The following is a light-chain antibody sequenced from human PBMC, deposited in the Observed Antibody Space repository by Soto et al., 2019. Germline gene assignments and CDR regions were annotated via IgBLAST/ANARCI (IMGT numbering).Light chain of an antibody. CDR1: QGVSANS. CDR3: HQYGSAPFT. CDR2: GAS. J-gene: IGKJ3*01. Sequence: EIVLTQSPGTLSLSPGDRATLSCRASQGVSANSLAWYQHKVGQAPRLLIYGASSRGTGIPDRFSGNGSETDFTLTISRLEPEDFAVYFCHQYGSAPFTFGPGTKVDIK. V-gene: IGKV3-20*01.